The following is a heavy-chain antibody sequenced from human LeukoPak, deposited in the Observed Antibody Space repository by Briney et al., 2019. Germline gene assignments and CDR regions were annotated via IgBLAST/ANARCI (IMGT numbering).Heavy chain of an antibody. D-gene: IGHD3-22*01. V-gene: IGHV1-18*01. J-gene: IGHJ3*01. CDR3: ARDFYDSGGFSFDIFDP. CDR2: ISPFNSHT. CDR1: GYTFIDYG. Sequence: ASVKVSCKASGYTFIDYGISWVGQAPGQGREWMGWISPFNSHTNTTQKFQGRLTMTTDTSTNTSYMELRSLTSDDTAMYYCARDFYDSGGFSFDIFDPWGQGTMVIVSS.